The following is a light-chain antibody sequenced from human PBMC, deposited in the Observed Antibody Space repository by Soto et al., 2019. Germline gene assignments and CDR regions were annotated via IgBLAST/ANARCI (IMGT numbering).Light chain of an antibody. CDR1: QSVSGN. CDR3: QQYNNWPPIT. CDR2: AAS. Sequence: EIVMTQSPATLSVSPGERATLSCRASQSVSGNLAWYQQKPGQAPRLLIYAASTRATGIPARFSGSGSGTEFTLTINSLQPEDFAVYYCQQYNNWPPITFGPGTKVDIK. V-gene: IGKV3-15*01. J-gene: IGKJ3*01.